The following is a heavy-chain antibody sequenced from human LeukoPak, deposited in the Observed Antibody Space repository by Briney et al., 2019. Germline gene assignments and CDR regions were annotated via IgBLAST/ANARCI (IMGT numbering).Heavy chain of an antibody. V-gene: IGHV4-59*01. CDR2: IYYSGST. CDR1: GGSISSYY. CDR3: ARVPTDSSSWSKRDYYYGMDV. J-gene: IGHJ6*02. D-gene: IGHD6-13*01. Sequence: SETLSLTCTVSGGSISSYYWSWIRQPPWKGLEWIGYIYYSGSTNYNPSLKSRVTISVDTSKNQFSLKLSSVTAADTAVYYCARVPTDSSSWSKRDYYYGMDVWGQGTTVTVSS.